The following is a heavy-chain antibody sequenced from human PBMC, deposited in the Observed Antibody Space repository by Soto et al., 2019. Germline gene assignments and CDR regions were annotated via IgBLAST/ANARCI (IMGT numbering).Heavy chain of an antibody. D-gene: IGHD2-2*01. Sequence: QVQLVESGGGVVQPGRSLRLSCAASGFTFSSYGMHWVRQAPGKGLEWVAVIWYDGSNKYYADSVKGRFTISRDNSKNTLLLKLNSRRAEETAVYYCARSCSSTSGYRGGGEGDYYYYGMDVWGQGTTVTVSS. CDR3: ARSCSSTSGYRGGGEGDYYYYGMDV. CDR1: GFTFSSYG. CDR2: IWYDGSNK. V-gene: IGHV3-33*01. J-gene: IGHJ6*02.